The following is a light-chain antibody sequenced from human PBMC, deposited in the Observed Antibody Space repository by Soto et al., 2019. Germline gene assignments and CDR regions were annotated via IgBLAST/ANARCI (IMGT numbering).Light chain of an antibody. J-gene: IGKJ1*01. CDR1: QSVSSY. CDR2: DAS. V-gene: IGKV3-11*01. CDR3: QQYSNWPRT. Sequence: EIRVTQSPGTLSLSPGERATLSCRASQSVSSYLAWYQQKPGQAPRLLIYDASNRATGIPARFSGSGSGTDFTLTISSLQPEDFAVYYCQQYSNWPRTFGQGTKVDIK.